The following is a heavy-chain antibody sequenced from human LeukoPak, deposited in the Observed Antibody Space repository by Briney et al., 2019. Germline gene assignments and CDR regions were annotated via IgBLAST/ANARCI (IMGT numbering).Heavy chain of an antibody. V-gene: IGHV3-48*01. D-gene: IGHD6-13*01. CDR2: ISSGSSTI. CDR3: ARYGSSWSFDY. Sequence: PGGSLRLSCAASGFTFSNYNMNWVRQAPGKGLDWVSYISSGSSTIYSADSVKGRFTISRDNAKNSLYLQMNSLRAEDTAVYYCARYGSSWSFDYWGQGTLVTVSS. J-gene: IGHJ4*02. CDR1: GFTFSNYN.